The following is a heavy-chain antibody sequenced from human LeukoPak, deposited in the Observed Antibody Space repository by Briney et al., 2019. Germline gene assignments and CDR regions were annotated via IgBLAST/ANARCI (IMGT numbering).Heavy chain of an antibody. V-gene: IGHV3-48*04. J-gene: IGHJ4*02. D-gene: IGHD1-26*01. CDR3: ARGSGATASFDY. Sequence: GGSLRLSCAASGFSLSIYSMHWVRQAPGKGLEWVSYISSSSSSVSYSDSVKGRFTISRDNAKKSLYLQMNSLRAEDSAVYYCARGSGATASFDYWGQGTLVTVSS. CDR2: ISSSSSSV. CDR1: GFSLSIYS.